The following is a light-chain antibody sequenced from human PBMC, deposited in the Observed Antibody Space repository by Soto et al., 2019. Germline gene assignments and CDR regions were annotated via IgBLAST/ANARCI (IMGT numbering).Light chain of an antibody. CDR2: DVC. V-gene: IGKV1-5*01. CDR3: QQYNTLWT. J-gene: IGKJ1*01. Sequence: DIQMSQSNSTLSASVGDRVTIPCRASQNISSWLAGYKRKPGKAPKPVIYDVCSVESGVPSRCSGSGSGTEFTLTISRLQGDDFTTYYCQQYNTLWTFGRGTKVDIK. CDR1: QNISSW.